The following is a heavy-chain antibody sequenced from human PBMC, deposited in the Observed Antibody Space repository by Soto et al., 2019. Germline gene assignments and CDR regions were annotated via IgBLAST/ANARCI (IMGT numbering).Heavy chain of an antibody. D-gene: IGHD3-3*01. CDR3: AKESLLRFLECLLTY. CDR2: ISGSGGST. J-gene: IGHJ4*02. V-gene: IGHV3-23*01. CDR1: GFTFSSYA. Sequence: EVQLLESGGGLVQPVGSLRLSCAASGFTFSSYAMSWVRQAPGKGLEWVAAISGSGGSTYYADSVKGRFTISRDTSRNTLYLQMNSLRAEDTAVYYCAKESLLRFLECLLTYWGQGTLVTVSS.